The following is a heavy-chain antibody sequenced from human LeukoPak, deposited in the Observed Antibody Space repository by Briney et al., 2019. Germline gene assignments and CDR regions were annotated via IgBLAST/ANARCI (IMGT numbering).Heavy chain of an antibody. CDR1: GFTFSTYA. D-gene: IGHD2-21*02. Sequence: GGSLRLSCAASGFTFSTYAMSWVRQAPGKGLEWVSAISAAGGSAYYADSVKGRFTVSRDNSKNTLYLQMNSLRAEDTALYYCAKDLLFPTFGIDFWGQGTLVTVSS. V-gene: IGHV3-23*01. J-gene: IGHJ4*02. CDR2: ISAAGGSA. CDR3: AKDLLFPTFGIDF.